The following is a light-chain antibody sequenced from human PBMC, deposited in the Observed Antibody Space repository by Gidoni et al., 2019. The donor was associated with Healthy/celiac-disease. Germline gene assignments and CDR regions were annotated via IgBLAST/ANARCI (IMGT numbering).Light chain of an antibody. CDR2: TDS. Sequence: SYALKQQPSVSVAPGQTARITCSGDALPKQYAYWYQQKPGQAPVLVIYTDSERPSGIPERFSGSSSGTTVTLTISGVQAEDEADYYCQSADSSGTYVVFGGGTKLTVL. V-gene: IGLV3-25*02. CDR1: ALPKQY. CDR3: QSADSSGTYVV. J-gene: IGLJ2*01.